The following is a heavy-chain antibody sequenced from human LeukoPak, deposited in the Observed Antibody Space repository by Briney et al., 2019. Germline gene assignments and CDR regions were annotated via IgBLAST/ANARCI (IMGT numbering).Heavy chain of an antibody. CDR3: ARGNRYYYGSGSYQKPDAFDI. Sequence: PSQTLTLTCTVSGGSISSGSYYWSWIRQPAGEGLEWIGRISTSGGATYTPSLKSRVTISVDTSKNQFSLKLSSVPAADTAVYYCARGNRYYYGSGSYQKPDAFDIWGQGTMVTVSS. V-gene: IGHV4-61*02. D-gene: IGHD3-10*01. CDR2: ISTSGGA. J-gene: IGHJ3*02. CDR1: GGSISSGSYY.